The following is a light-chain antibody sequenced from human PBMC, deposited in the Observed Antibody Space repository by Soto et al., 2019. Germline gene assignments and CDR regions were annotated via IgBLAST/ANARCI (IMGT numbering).Light chain of an antibody. Sequence: QSVLTRPPSASGTPGQRVTISCSGSSSNIGGNFVYWYQQLPGTAPKLLIYSNHQRPSGVPDRFSGSKSGTSASLAISGLRSEDEADYYCAAWDDSLRGLFAFGTGTKVTVL. CDR2: SNH. V-gene: IGLV1-47*02. CDR3: AAWDDSLRGLFA. J-gene: IGLJ1*01. CDR1: SSNIGGNF.